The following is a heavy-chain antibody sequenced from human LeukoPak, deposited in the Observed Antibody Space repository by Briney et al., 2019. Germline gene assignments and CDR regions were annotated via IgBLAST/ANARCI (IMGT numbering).Heavy chain of an antibody. V-gene: IGHV3-23*01. CDR3: AKGMVANDC. CDR1: GFTFSTYG. J-gene: IGHJ4*02. D-gene: IGHD2-15*01. CDR2: ISGSGGTT. Sequence: PGGSLRLSRAASGFTFSTYGMSLVRQAPGKGLEWVSGISGSGGTTYYAESVKGRFTISRDNSKNTLYLQLSSLRADDTAVYYCAKGMVANDCWGQGTLVTVSS.